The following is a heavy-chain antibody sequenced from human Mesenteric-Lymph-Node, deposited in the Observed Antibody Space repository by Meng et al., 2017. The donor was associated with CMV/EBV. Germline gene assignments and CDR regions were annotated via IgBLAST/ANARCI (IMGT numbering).Heavy chain of an antibody. CDR3: ARGASISMVRGVIPEYFKD. V-gene: IGHV3-30*09. CDR2: ISYDASNK. D-gene: IGHD3-10*01. CDR1: TFSSNA. J-gene: IGHJ1*01. Sequence: TFSSNAMHWVRRAPGKGLEWVAVISYDASNKYYADSVKGRFAISRDNSKSTLYLQMNSLRVEDTAVYYCARGASISMVRGVIPEYFKDWGLGTLVTVSS.